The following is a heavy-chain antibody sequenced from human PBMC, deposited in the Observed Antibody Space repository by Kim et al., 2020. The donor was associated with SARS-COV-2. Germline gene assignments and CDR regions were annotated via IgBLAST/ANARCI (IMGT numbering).Heavy chain of an antibody. CDR1: GFTFDSYA. J-gene: IGHJ3*02. D-gene: IGHD3-10*01. CDR3: ANSHSGWGNDAFDI. V-gene: IGHV3-23*01. Sequence: GGSLRLSCAASGFTFDSYAMSWVRQAPGKGLEWVSYISGGGAKTYYAGSVKGRFTISRDNSKNTLSLQLNSLRAEDTALYYCANSHSGWGNDAFDIWGLG. CDR2: ISGGGAKT.